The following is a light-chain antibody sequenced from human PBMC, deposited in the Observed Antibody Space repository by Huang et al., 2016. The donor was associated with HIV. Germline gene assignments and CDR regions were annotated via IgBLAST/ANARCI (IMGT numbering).Light chain of an antibody. CDR2: DAS. CDR1: QDITDA. J-gene: IGKJ4*01. CDR3: QQFKNYPLT. V-gene: IGKV1D-13*01. Sequence: AIQLTQSPSFLSASVGDRVTITCRASQDITDALAWYQQKPGKPPKVFIYDASSLESVVPSRFSGSGSGADFTLTISSLQLEDFATYYCQQFKNYPLTFGGGTKVEVK.